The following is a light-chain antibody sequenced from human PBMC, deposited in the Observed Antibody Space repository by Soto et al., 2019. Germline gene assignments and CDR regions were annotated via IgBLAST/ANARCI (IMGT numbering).Light chain of an antibody. J-gene: IGKJ1*01. Sequence: DIQLTQSPSSLSASVGDRVTITCRASQSFDTYLSWVQQKPGKAPKLLIYGASRLQSGVPSRFSGSGTGTLFTLTISSLQPEDFATYYCQQSYRPPRTFGQVTRVELK. CDR3: QQSYRPPRT. CDR1: QSFDTY. CDR2: GAS. V-gene: IGKV1-39*01.